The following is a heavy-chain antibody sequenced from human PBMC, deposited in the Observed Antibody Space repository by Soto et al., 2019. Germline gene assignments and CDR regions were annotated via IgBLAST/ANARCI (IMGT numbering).Heavy chain of an antibody. D-gene: IGHD6-25*01. J-gene: IGHJ4*02. V-gene: IGHV4-4*02. CDR3: ARVFSSGSGWMYYFDF. CDR1: SGSISTGNW. Sequence: QVELQESGPRLVKSSGTLSLTCEVSSGSISTGNWWSWVRQPPGKGLEWIGEIYYTGATNYNPSLKSRVTMTIDKSKDQFSLILTSATAADTAVYYCARVFSSGSGWMYYFDFLGQGILVSVSS. CDR2: IYYTGAT.